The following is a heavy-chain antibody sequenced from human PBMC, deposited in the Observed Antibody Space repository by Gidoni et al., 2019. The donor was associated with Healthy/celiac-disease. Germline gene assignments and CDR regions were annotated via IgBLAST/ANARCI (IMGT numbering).Heavy chain of an antibody. CDR3: ARLESYDFWSGYYTGIGGDY. D-gene: IGHD3-3*01. CDR2: IYPGDSDT. CDR1: GYSFTSYW. Sequence: EVQLVQSGAEVKKPGESLKISCKGSGYSFTSYWIGWVRQMPGKGLEWRGIIYPGDSDTRYSPSFQGQVTISADKSISTAYLQWSSLKASDTAMYYCARLESYDFWSGYYTGIGGDYWGQGTLVTVSS. V-gene: IGHV5-51*01. J-gene: IGHJ4*02.